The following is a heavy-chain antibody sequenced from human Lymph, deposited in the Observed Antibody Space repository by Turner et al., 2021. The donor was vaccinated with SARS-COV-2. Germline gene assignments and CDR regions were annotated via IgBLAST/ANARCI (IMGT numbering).Heavy chain of an antibody. CDR1: GGSFSGYY. J-gene: IGHJ2*01. CDR3: ARVWVRWWYFDL. Sequence: QVQLQQWGAGLLKPSETLSLTSVYGGSFSGYYWSWIRQPPGKGLEWIGEINHTGSNNYNPSLKSRVTISVDTSKNQFSLKLSSVTAADTAVYYCARVWVRWWYFDLWGRGTLVTVSS. CDR2: INHTGSN. V-gene: IGHV4-34*01. D-gene: IGHD7-27*01.